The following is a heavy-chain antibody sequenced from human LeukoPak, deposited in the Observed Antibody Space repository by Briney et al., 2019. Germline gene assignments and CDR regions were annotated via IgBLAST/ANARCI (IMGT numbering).Heavy chain of an antibody. CDR1: GFTFSNAW. J-gene: IGHJ6*02. CDR2: ISSSGSTI. CDR3: VREVVVPAAIRAYYYYYGMDV. Sequence: GGSLRLSCAASGFTFSNAWMSWVRQAPGKGLEWVSYISSSGSTIYYADSVKGRFTISRDNAKNSLYLQMNSLRAEDTAVYYCVREVVVPAAIRAYYYYYGMDVWGQGTTVTVSS. V-gene: IGHV3-11*01. D-gene: IGHD2-2*02.